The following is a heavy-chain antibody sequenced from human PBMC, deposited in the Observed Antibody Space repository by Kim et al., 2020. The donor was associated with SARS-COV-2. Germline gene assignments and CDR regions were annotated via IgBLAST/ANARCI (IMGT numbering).Heavy chain of an antibody. CDR1: GYIFTGYY. D-gene: IGHD1-7*01. CDR2: INPNSGGT. Sequence: ASVKVSCKASGYIFTGYYMHWVRQAPGQGLEWMGRINPNSGGTNYAQKFQGRVTMTRDTSISTAYMELSRLRSDDTAVYYCARDLIVWNYNSFDIWGQGTMVTVSS. CDR3: ARDLIVWNYNSFDI. V-gene: IGHV1-2*06. J-gene: IGHJ3*02.